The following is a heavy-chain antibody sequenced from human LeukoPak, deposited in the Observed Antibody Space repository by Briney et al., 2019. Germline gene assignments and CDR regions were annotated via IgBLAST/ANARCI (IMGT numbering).Heavy chain of an antibody. D-gene: IGHD2-8*01. V-gene: IGHV1-2*02. CDR1: GYTFTSYY. J-gene: IGHJ6*03. CDR3: ARSSRYCTNGVCHDYYYYYMDV. CDR2: INPNRGST. Sequence: ASVKLSCKASGYTFTSYYMHWVRQAPGQGLEWMGWINPNRGSTNYAQKFQGRVTMTRDTSISTAYMELSRLRSDDTAVYYCARSSRYCTNGVCHDYYYYYMDVWGKGTTVTVSS.